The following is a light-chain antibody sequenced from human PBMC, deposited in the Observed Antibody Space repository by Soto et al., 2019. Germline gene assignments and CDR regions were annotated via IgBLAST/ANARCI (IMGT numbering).Light chain of an antibody. CDR1: QSVLYTSNNKNY. CDR2: SAS. Sequence: DIVMTQSPDSLAVSLGERATINCKSSQSVLYTSNNKNYLAWFQQKPGQPPNLLIHSASTRESGVPDRFSGSGSGTEFSLTISSLQAEDVAVYYCQQYHSLPWTFGQGTTVEIK. CDR3: QQYHSLPWT. J-gene: IGKJ1*01. V-gene: IGKV4-1*01.